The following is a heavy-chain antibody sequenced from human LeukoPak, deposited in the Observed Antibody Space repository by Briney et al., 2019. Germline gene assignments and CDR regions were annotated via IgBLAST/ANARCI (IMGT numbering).Heavy chain of an antibody. V-gene: IGHV4-4*07. Sequence: SETLSLTCSVSGGSTNSYYWSWIRQSGGKGLEWIGRIYSSGSTVYNPSLDSRLTMSIDTSKNQFSLTLKSVTATDTAVYYCARVKASSTSWTFDQWGQGALVTVSS. J-gene: IGHJ4*02. CDR2: IYSSGST. CDR3: ARVKASSTSWTFDQ. CDR1: GGSTNSYY. D-gene: IGHD2-2*01.